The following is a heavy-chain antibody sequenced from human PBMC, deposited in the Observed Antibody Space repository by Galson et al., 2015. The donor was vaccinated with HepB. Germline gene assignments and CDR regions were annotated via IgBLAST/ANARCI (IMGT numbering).Heavy chain of an antibody. Sequence: SLRLSCAASGFTFSSYGMHWVRQAPGKGLEWVAVISYDGSNKYYADSVKGRFTISRDNSKNTLYLQMNSLRAEDTAVYYCAKDSVLTGGGMDVWGQGTTVTVSS. D-gene: IGHD2-15*01. CDR3: AKDSVLTGGGMDV. J-gene: IGHJ6*02. V-gene: IGHV3-30*18. CDR2: ISYDGSNK. CDR1: GFTFSSYG.